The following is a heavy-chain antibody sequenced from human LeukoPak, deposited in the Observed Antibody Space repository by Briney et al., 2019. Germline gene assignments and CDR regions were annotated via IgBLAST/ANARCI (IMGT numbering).Heavy chain of an antibody. CDR1: GYTWTSYG. CDR3: ASSRGDMLSLDYYYYGMDV. J-gene: IGHJ6*04. CDR2: ISAYNGNT. Sequence: ASVKLSFKASGYTWTSYGISWVRQSPGQRLEWRRWISAYNGNTNYAQKLQCRVTTATDTSTSRAYMELRSLRSDGTAVYYCASSRGDMLSLDYYYYGMDVWGKGTTVTVSS. D-gene: IGHD3-9*01. V-gene: IGHV1-18*04.